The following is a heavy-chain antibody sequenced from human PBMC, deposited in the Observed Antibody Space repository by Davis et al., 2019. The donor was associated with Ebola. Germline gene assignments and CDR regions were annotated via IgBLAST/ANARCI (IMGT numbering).Heavy chain of an antibody. CDR3: ARVPGGCSSASCSRPYFYYYMDV. V-gene: IGHV3-7*03. CDR1: GFTFRSYW. D-gene: IGHD2-2*01. CDR2: IKQDGSEA. J-gene: IGHJ6*03. Sequence: GESLKISCAASGFTFRSYWMSWVRQAPGKGLEWVANIKQDGSEAYYVDSVKGRFTISRDNAKDSLYLQMNSLRAEDTAVYYCARVPGGCSSASCSRPYFYYYMDVWGKGTTVSVSS.